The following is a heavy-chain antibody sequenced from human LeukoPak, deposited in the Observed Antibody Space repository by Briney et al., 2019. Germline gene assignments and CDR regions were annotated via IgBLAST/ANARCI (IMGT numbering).Heavy chain of an antibody. J-gene: IGHJ4*02. V-gene: IGHV1-69*06. CDR3: ASMITFGGVIVIGYFDY. D-gene: IGHD3-16*02. CDR2: IIPIFGTA. CDR1: GGTFSSYA. Sequence: ASVKVSCKASGGTFSSYAISWVRQAPGQGLEWMGGIIPIFGTANYAQKFQGRVTITADKSTRTAYMELSSLRSEDTAVYYCASMITFGGVIVIGYFDYWGQGTLVTVSS.